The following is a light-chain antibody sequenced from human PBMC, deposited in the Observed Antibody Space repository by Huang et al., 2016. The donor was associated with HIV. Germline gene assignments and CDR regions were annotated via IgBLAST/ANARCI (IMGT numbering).Light chain of an antibody. J-gene: IGKJ3*01. Sequence: IQMTQSPSSLSASVGDRVTITCRASQSISSNLNWYQQRPGKAPKLLIEAASSWQSGVPSRFSGGGSGTDFTLIISSLQPEDFATYYCQQSYSTPWVTFGPGTKVDIK. CDR3: QQSYSTPWVT. CDR2: AAS. CDR1: QSISSN. V-gene: IGKV1-39*01.